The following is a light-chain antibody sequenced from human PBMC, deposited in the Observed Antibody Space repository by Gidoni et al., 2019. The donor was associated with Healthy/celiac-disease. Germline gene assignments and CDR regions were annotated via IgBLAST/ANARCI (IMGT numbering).Light chain of an antibody. J-gene: IGKJ2*01. CDR1: QSISSY. Sequence: DIEMTQSRSSLSASVGDRVTITCRASQSISSYLNWYQQKPGKAPKLLIYSASSLQSWVPSRFSGSGSGTDFTLTISSLQPEDFATFYCQQSYSTPPYTFGQGTKLEIK. CDR3: QQSYSTPPYT. CDR2: SAS. V-gene: IGKV1-39*01.